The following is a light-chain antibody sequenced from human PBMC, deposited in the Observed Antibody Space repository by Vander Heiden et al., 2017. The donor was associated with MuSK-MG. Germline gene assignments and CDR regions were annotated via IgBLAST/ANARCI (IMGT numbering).Light chain of an antibody. CDR3: QQVDSYPLT. J-gene: IGKJ4*01. V-gene: IGKV1-13*02. Sequence: AIQLSQSPSSLSASVGDRVTITCRASQGISSALAWYQQRPGKSPKLLIFKASTLETGVPSRFSGSGSGTDFTLTISGLQSEDFATYYCQQVDSYPLTFGGGTKVDIE. CDR2: KAS. CDR1: QGISSA.